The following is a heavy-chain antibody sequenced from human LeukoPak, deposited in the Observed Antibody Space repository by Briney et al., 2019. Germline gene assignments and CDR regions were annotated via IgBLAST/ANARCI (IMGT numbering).Heavy chain of an antibody. Sequence: PGGSLRLSCAASGFSFSGSVMHWVRQASGKGLEWIGRITSKPNSYATVYAASVKGRFTISSDDSKNTAYLQMNSLKTEDTAVYCCTGGSGWYSPDYWGQGTLVTVSS. CDR1: GFSFSGSV. J-gene: IGHJ4*02. CDR3: TGGSGWYSPDY. D-gene: IGHD6-19*01. CDR2: ITSKPNSYAT. V-gene: IGHV3-73*01.